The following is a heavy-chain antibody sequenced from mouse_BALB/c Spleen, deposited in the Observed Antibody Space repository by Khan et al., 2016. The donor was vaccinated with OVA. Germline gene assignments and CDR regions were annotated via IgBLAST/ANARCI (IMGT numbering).Heavy chain of an antibody. D-gene: IGHD1-1*01. CDR1: GYTFTSYW. V-gene: IGHV1S41*01. Sequence: DLVKPGASVKLSCKASGYTFTSYWINWIKQRPGQGLEWIGRISPGSGTPYYNEMFKGKATLTVDTSSSTAYIQLSSLSSEDYAVYFCVRENYYGSSHYAMDYGGQGTSVTVSS. J-gene: IGHJ4*01. CDR2: ISPGSGTP. CDR3: VRENYYGSSHYAMDY.